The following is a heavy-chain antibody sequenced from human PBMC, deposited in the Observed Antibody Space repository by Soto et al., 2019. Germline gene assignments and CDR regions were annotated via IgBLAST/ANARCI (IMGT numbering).Heavy chain of an antibody. D-gene: IGHD3-10*01. CDR1: GGSISIGGYY. J-gene: IGHJ4*02. Sequence: SETLSLTCTVSGGSISIGGYYWNWIRQHPGKGLEWIGYIYYSGSTYYNPSLKSRVTISVDTSKNQFSLKLNSMTAADTAVYYCARHNYGSGSTYFDYWGQGTLVTVSS. CDR2: IYYSGST. V-gene: IGHV4-31*03. CDR3: ARHNYGSGSTYFDY.